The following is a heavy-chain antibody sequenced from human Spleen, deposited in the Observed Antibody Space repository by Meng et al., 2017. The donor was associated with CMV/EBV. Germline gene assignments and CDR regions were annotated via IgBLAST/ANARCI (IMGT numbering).Heavy chain of an antibody. CDR1: GYKFRDYY. V-gene: IGHV1-2*02. Sequence: CKASGYKFRDYYMHWVRQAPGQGLEWMGWINPKSGIANYAQKFQGRVSMTGDTSISTAYMELRRLRYDDTAVYYCARDGATGSSWSDPWGQGTLVTVSS. J-gene: IGHJ5*02. CDR2: INPKSGIA. CDR3: ARDGATGSSWSDP.